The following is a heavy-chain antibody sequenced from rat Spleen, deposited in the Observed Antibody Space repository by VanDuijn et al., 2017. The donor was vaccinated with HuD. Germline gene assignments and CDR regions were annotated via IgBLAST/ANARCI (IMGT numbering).Heavy chain of an antibody. CDR1: GYSITSSLR. CDR3: TSHGARVSRFAY. V-gene: IGHV3-3*01. Sequence: EVQLQESGPGLVKPSQSLSLTCSVIGYSITSSLRWNWIRKFPGNKLEWMGYINSAGTTNYNPSLKSRISITRDTSKNQFFLQVNSVSSEDTATYYCTSHGARVSRFAYWGQGTLVTVSS. CDR2: INSAGTT. J-gene: IGHJ3*01. D-gene: IGHD1-4*01.